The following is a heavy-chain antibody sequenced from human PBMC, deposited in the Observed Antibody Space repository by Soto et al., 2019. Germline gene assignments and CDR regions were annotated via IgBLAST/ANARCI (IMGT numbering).Heavy chain of an antibody. CDR1: GGTFSSYT. CDR3: ARGSGSRGSYFDY. J-gene: IGHJ4*02. Sequence: SVRVSCKASGGTFSSYTISWLLQAPGQGLEWMGRIIPILGIANYAQKFQGRVTITADKSTSTAYMELSSLRSEDTAVYYCARGSGSRGSYFDYWGQGTLVTVSS. V-gene: IGHV1-69*02. CDR2: IIPILGIA. D-gene: IGHD3-10*01.